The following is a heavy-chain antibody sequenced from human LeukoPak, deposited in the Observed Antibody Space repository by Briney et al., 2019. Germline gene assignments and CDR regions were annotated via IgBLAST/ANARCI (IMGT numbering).Heavy chain of an antibody. CDR1: GFTFSRFG. Sequence: QPGGSLRLSCAASGFTFSRFGMNWVRQAPGKGLEWISYTSSSSSAIYYADSVKGRFTISKDNAKNSLYLQMNSLRDEDTAVYYCAQKGGTDHWGQGTLVTVSS. V-gene: IGHV3-48*02. CDR3: AQKGGTDH. D-gene: IGHD2-15*01. CDR2: TSSSSSAI. J-gene: IGHJ4*02.